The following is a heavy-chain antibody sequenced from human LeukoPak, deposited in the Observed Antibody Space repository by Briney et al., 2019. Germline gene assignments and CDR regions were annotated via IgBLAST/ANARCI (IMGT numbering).Heavy chain of an antibody. V-gene: IGHV4-4*02. Sequence: PSGTLSLTCGVSGGSIYTSNWWTWVRQPPGKGLEWIGEVYHSGSTRYSPSLKSRVTILVDKSKNQFFLRLNSVTAADTAVYYCARDRGYCDGGSCYSLDFWGQGTLVTVSS. CDR1: GGSIYTSNW. J-gene: IGHJ4*02. CDR2: VYHSGST. CDR3: ARDRGYCDGGSCYSLDF. D-gene: IGHD2-15*01.